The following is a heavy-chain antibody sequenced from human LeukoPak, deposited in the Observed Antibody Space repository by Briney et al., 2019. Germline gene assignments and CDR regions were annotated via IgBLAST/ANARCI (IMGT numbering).Heavy chain of an antibody. CDR3: AREILAAAGTAY. D-gene: IGHD6-13*01. CDR2: INPNSGGT. Sequence: ASVKVSCKASGYTFTGYYMHWVRQAPEQGLEWMGWINPNSGGTNYAQKFQGRVTMTRDTSISTAYMELSRLRSDDTAVYYCAREILAAAGTAYWGQGTLVTVSS. V-gene: IGHV1-2*02. J-gene: IGHJ4*02. CDR1: GYTFTGYY.